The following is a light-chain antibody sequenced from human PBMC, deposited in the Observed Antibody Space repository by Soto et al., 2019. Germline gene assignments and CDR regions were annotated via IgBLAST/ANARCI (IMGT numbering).Light chain of an antibody. J-gene: IGKJ1*01. CDR1: QSISIN. V-gene: IGKV3-15*01. CDR2: EAS. Sequence: IVMTQSPATLSVNLGERATLSCWASQSISINLAWYQQKPGQAPRLPIYEASTRVIGIPARFSGSGPGTEFTLTISSLQSEDFAVYYCHQRQSWPRTFGQGTKVDIK. CDR3: HQRQSWPRT.